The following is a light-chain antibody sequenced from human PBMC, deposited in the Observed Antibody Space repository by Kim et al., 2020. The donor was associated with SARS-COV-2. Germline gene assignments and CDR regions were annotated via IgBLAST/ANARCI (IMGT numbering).Light chain of an antibody. Sequence: SPGERATRACRASQNVNDDIAWYQQKPGQAPSLLIYEASTRAPGIPARFSGSGSGTDFTLTISSLEPEDFAVYHCQQRSRWPPTFGQGTKVDIK. CDR2: EAS. CDR1: QNVNDD. CDR3: QQRSRWPPT. J-gene: IGKJ1*01. V-gene: IGKV3-11*01.